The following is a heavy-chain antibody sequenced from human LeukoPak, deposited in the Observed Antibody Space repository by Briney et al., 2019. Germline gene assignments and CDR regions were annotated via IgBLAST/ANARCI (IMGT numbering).Heavy chain of an antibody. V-gene: IGHV3-66*01. Sequence: GGSLRLSCVASGFTFSSHGMHWVRQAPGKGLEWVSVIYSDGSTYYADSVKGRFTISRDNSKNTLFLQMNSLRAEDTAVYYCARWVVATMFDYWGPGTLVTVSS. CDR2: IYSDGST. CDR3: ARWVVATMFDY. J-gene: IGHJ4*02. D-gene: IGHD5-12*01. CDR1: GFTFSSHG.